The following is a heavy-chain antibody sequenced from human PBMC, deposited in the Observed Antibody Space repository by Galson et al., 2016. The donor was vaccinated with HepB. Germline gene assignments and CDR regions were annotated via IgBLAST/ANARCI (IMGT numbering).Heavy chain of an antibody. D-gene: IGHD1-7*01. V-gene: IGHV3-30*04. CDR3: AKEGWNYGWYFDL. J-gene: IGHJ2*01. Sequence: SLRLSCAISGFTFTSYALHWVRQAPGKGLEWVAVMSYDGSNKYYADSVKGRFTISRDNSKNTLYLQMNSLRAEDTAVYYCAKEGWNYGWYFDLWGRGTLVTVSS. CDR2: MSYDGSNK. CDR1: GFTFTSYA.